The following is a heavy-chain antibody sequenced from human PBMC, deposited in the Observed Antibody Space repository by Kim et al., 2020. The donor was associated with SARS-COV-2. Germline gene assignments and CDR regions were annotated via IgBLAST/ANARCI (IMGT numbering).Heavy chain of an antibody. Sequence: SETLSLTCTVSGGSVSSGSDYWSWIRPPPGKGLEWIGYIYYSGSTNSDPSLKSRVTISEDTSKNQFSLKLNSVTAADTAVYYCARGPPYYYDSSGYLRSACDIGGQGTMSTASS. CDR1: GGSVSSGSDY. CDR3: ARGPPYYYDSSGYLRSACDI. CDR2: IYYSGST. V-gene: IGHV4-61*01. D-gene: IGHD3-22*01. J-gene: IGHJ3*02.